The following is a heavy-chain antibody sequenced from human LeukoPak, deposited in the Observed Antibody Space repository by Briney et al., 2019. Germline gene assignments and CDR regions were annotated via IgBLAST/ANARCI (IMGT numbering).Heavy chain of an antibody. CDR1: GYTFTAYY. CDR3: VREKSGGTYDY. Sequence: ASVKVSCKSSGYTFTAYYIQWVRQAPGQGLEWMGTIRPGDTRTTYAQKFQGRVTMTWDMSTTTGYMELSSLRSEDTAVYYCVREKSGGTYDYWGQGTLVTVSS. J-gene: IGHJ4*02. V-gene: IGHV1-46*01. CDR2: IRPGDTRT. D-gene: IGHD3-16*01.